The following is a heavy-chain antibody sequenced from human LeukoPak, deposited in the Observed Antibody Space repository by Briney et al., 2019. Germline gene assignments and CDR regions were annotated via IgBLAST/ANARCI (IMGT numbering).Heavy chain of an antibody. D-gene: IGHD3-10*01. J-gene: IGHJ5*02. CDR2: FDPEDGET. V-gene: IGHV1-24*01. CDR1: GYTLTELS. Sequence: GASVKVSCKVSGYTLTELSMHWVRQAPGKGLEWMGGFDPEDGETIYGQKFQGRVTMTEDTSTDTAYMELSSLRSEDTAVYYCATGPSYYNWFDPWGQGTLVTVSS. CDR3: ATGPSYYNWFDP.